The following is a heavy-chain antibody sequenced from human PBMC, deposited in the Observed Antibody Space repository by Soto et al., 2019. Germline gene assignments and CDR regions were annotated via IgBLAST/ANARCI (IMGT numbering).Heavy chain of an antibody. D-gene: IGHD6-6*01. J-gene: IGHJ6*03. V-gene: IGHV3-64*01. CDR2: ISSNGVGT. CDR1: GFNLSGYA. Sequence: GGSLRLSCAASGFNLSGYAMDWVRKAPGKGLEYVSGISSNGVGTYYANSVQGRFTISRDNSKNTVYLQMGSLRPEDMAVYYCARRARPDFYYMDVWGKGTTVTVSS. CDR3: ARRARPDFYYMDV.